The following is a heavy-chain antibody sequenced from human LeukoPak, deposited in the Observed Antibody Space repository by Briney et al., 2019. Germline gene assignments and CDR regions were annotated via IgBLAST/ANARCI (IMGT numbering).Heavy chain of an antibody. D-gene: IGHD6-13*01. V-gene: IGHV4-34*01. J-gene: IGHJ6*03. Sequence: SETLSLTCVVYGGSFSGYYWSWIRQPPGKGLEWIGEINHSGSTNYNPSLKSRLTISVDPSKNQFSLKLSSVTGVDTAVYYCARGAGYSSSWYPYYYYYMDVWGKGTTVTVSS. CDR2: INHSGST. CDR1: GGSFSGYY. CDR3: ARGAGYSSSWYPYYYYYMDV.